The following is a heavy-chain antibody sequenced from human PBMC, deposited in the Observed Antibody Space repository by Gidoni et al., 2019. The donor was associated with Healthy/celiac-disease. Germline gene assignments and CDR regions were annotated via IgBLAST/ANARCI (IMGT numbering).Heavy chain of an antibody. J-gene: IGHJ4*02. Sequence: VQLVASGGGLVHPGVCLRPSCAASGFPCRYYYMGWIRQAPGKGREWVSYISSSSSYTNYADSVKGRFTISRDNAKNSLYLQMNSLRAEDTAVYYCARVPFIRVVVTAIPDYWGQGTLVTVSS. D-gene: IGHD2-21*02. CDR2: ISSSSSYT. V-gene: IGHV3-11*05. CDR3: ARVPFIRVVVTAIPDY. CDR1: GFPCRYYY.